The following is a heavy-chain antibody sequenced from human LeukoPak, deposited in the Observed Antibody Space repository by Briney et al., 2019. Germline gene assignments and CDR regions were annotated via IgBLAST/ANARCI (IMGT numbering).Heavy chain of an antibody. CDR1: GGSINSYY. V-gene: IGHV4-59*01. Sequence: SETLSLTCAVSGGSINSYYWSWIRQPPEKGLEWIGYISYSGSATYNPSLKSRVTISVDTSKNQFSLKLSSVTAADTAVYYCARESRGGYCSGGSCYSSDDAFDIWGQGTMVTVSS. CDR2: ISYSGSA. J-gene: IGHJ3*02. CDR3: ARESRGGYCSGGSCYSSDDAFDI. D-gene: IGHD2-15*01.